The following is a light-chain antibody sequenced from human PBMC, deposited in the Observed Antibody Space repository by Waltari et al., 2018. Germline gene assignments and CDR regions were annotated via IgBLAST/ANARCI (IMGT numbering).Light chain of an antibody. V-gene: IGKV3-11*01. Sequence: VLTQSPATLSLSPGDRATLSCRASQSVGKSLAWFQQKPGQAPRLLIYDASIRATGIPPRFRGSGSGTDFTLTSSSLEPEDFAVYYCQQRTNWPPNTFGGGTKVEIK. CDR3: QQRTNWPPNT. J-gene: IGKJ4*01. CDR2: DAS. CDR1: QSVGKS.